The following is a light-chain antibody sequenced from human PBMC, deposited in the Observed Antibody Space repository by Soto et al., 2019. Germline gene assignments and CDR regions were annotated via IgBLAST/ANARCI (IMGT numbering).Light chain of an antibody. CDR2: DVS. CDR3: QQTYSPHLA. Sequence: DIQMTQSPSSLSASVGDRVTITCRASQRVSAFLNWYQQKPGEAPKLLIYDVSRLQSGVPSRFSGSGSETDFTLSITSLQHEDFETYYCQQTYSPHLALGPGTKVDLK. V-gene: IGKV1-39*01. J-gene: IGKJ3*01. CDR1: QRVSAF.